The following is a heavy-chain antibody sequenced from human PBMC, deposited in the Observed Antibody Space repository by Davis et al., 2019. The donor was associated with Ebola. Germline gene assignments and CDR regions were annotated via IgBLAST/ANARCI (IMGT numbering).Heavy chain of an antibody. CDR1: GFTVSSNY. D-gene: IGHD2-2*01. V-gene: IGHV3-53*05. J-gene: IGHJ6*02. CDR2: IYSGGST. Sequence: PGGSLRLSCAASGFTVSSNYMSWVRQAPGKGLEWVSVIYSGGSTYYADSVKGRFTISRDNSKNTLYLQMNSLRAEDTAVYYCARCRADIVVVPAATSYYYYGMDVWGQGTTVTVSS. CDR3: ARCRADIVVVPAATSYYYYGMDV.